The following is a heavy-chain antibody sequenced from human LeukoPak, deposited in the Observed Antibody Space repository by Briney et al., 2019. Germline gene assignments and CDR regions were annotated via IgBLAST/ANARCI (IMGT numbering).Heavy chain of an antibody. V-gene: IGHV4-39*01. Sequence: SETLSLTCTVSGGSISSTSYYWGWIRQPPGKGLEWLGSIYYSGATYYNPSLKSRVTISGDTSNNRFSLELTSVTAADTAVYYCARNLGGSSGYYYWGQGALVTVSS. J-gene: IGHJ4*02. D-gene: IGHD6-19*01. CDR2: IYYSGAT. CDR1: GGSISSTSYY. CDR3: ARNLGGSSGYYY.